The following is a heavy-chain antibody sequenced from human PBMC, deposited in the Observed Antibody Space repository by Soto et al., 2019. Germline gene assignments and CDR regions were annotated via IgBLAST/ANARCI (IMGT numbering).Heavy chain of an antibody. CDR3: ARDLGYQTLDY. CDR2: IKEDGSEE. J-gene: IGHJ4*02. CDR1: GLTFSSSW. D-gene: IGHD6-25*01. Sequence: EVHLVESGGGLVQPGGSLRLSCAASGLTFSSSWMSWARQAPGKGLQWVANIKEDGSEEYYLDSVKGRFTISRDNAKNSLYLQMNSLTAEDTAVYYCARDLGYQTLDYWGQGTLVSVPS. V-gene: IGHV3-7*01.